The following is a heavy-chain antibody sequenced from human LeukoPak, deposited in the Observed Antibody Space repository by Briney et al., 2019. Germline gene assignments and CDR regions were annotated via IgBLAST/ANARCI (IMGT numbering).Heavy chain of an antibody. Sequence: SETLSLTCTVSGGSISSGGYYWSWIRQHPGKGLEWIGYIYYSGSTYYNPSLKCRVTISVDTSKNQFSLKLSSVTAADTAVYYCARYGSGRNLDYWGQGTLVTVSS. CDR3: ARYGSGRNLDY. V-gene: IGHV4-31*03. CDR2: IYYSGST. D-gene: IGHD2-15*01. CDR1: GGSISSGGYY. J-gene: IGHJ4*02.